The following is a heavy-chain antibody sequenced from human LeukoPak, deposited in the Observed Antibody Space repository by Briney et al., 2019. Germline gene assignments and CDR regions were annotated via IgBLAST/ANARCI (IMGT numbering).Heavy chain of an antibody. CDR2: ISYDGSNK. V-gene: IGHV3-30*04. Sequence: GGSLRLSCAASGFTFSSYAMHWVRQAPGKGLEWVAVISYDGSNKYYADSVKGRFTISRDNSKNTLYLQMNSLRAEDTAVYYCARGGSSGISNYYMDVWGKGTTVTVSS. D-gene: IGHD6-19*01. CDR1: GFTFSSYA. J-gene: IGHJ6*03. CDR3: ARGGSSGISNYYMDV.